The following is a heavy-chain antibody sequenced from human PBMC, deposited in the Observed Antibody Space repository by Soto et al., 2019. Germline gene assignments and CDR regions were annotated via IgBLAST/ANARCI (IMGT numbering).Heavy chain of an antibody. V-gene: IGHV3-74*01. Sequence: GGSLRLSCAASGFTFSSYWMHWVRQAPGKGLVWVSRINSDGSSTSYADSVKGRFTISRDNAKNTLYLQMNSLRAEDTAVYYCVRTSLVVAAATREDYRGQRTLVTVSS. CDR3: VRTSLVVAAATREDY. J-gene: IGHJ4*02. CDR2: INSDGSST. D-gene: IGHD2-15*01. CDR1: GFTFSSYW.